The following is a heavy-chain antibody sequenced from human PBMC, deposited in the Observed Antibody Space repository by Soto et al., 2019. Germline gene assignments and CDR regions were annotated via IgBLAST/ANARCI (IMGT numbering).Heavy chain of an antibody. Sequence: SETLSLTCTVSGGSISSGGYYWSWIRQHPGKGLEWIGYIYYSGSTYYNPSLKSRVTISVDTSKNQFSLKLSSVTAADTAVYYCARDTAGSPGDYYYGMDVWGQGTKVTVSS. CDR1: GGSISSGGYY. CDR3: ARDTAGSPGDYYYGMDV. CDR2: IYYSGST. D-gene: IGHD3-10*01. V-gene: IGHV4-31*03. J-gene: IGHJ6*02.